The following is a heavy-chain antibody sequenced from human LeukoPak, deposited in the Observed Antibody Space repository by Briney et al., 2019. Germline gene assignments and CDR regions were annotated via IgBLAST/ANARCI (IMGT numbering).Heavy chain of an antibody. CDR3: ARIYYGSGTAQGG. V-gene: IGHV1-69*01. D-gene: IGHD3-10*01. CDR2: IIPIFGTA. Sequence: SVKVSCKASGGTFSSYAISWCGRPPGKGLGWWEGIIPIFGTANYAQKFQGRVTITADESTSTAYMELSSLRSEDTAVYYCARIYYGSGTAQGGWGQGTLVTVSS. CDR1: GGTFSSYA. J-gene: IGHJ4*02.